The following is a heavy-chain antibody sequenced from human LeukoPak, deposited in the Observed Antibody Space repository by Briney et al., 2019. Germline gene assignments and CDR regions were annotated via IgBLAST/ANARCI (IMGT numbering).Heavy chain of an antibody. V-gene: IGHV3-7*01. CDR2: IKQDGSEK. Sequence: GGSLRLSCAASGFTFSSYWMSWVRQAPGKGLEWVANIKQDGSEKYYVDSVKGRFTISRDNAKNSLYLQMNSLRAEDTAVYYCARVLIAARPGEFRYYGMDVWGQGTTVTVSS. D-gene: IGHD6-6*01. CDR3: ARVLIAARPGEFRYYGMDV. J-gene: IGHJ6*02. CDR1: GFTFSSYW.